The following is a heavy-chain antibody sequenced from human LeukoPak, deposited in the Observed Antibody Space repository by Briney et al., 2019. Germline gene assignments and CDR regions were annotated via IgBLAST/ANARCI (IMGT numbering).Heavy chain of an antibody. J-gene: IGHJ5*02. CDR2: IYYSGST. CDR3: ARYSSNVGLFDP. V-gene: IGHV4-39*01. D-gene: IGHD6-13*01. CDR1: SGSIGSNSHY. Sequence: SETLSLTCTVSSGSIGSNSHYWAWIRQPPGKGLEWIGIIYYSGSTTYNPSFKSRVTISVHTSMRHFSLNLSSVTAADTAVYYCARYSSNVGLFDPWGQGTLVTVSA.